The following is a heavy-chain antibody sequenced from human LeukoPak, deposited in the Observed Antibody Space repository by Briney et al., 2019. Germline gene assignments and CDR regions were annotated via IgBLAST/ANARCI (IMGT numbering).Heavy chain of an antibody. CDR2: ISGSGDTT. Sequence: AGGSLRLSCAASGFTFSNYAMSWVRQAPGKGLEWVSVISGSGDTTDYADSVKGRFTISRDNSKNTLYLQMNSLRAEDTAVYYCSKRRSSVPAAAYNNWGQGILVTVSS. CDR1: GFTFSNYA. D-gene: IGHD2-2*01. V-gene: IGHV3-23*01. CDR3: SKRRSSVPAAAYNN. J-gene: IGHJ4*02.